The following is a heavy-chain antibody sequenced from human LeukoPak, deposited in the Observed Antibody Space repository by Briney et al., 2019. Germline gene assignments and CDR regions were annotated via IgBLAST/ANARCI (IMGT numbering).Heavy chain of an antibody. CDR1: GFTFSSYS. D-gene: IGHD4/OR15-4a*01. V-gene: IGHV3-21*01. J-gene: IGHJ4*02. CDR3: ARSGASNNVPAY. CDR2: ISSSSSYI. Sequence: PGGSLRLSCAASGFTFSSYSMNWVRQAPGKGLEWVSSISSSSSYIYYADSVKSRFTISRDNAKNSLYLQMNSLRAEDTAVYYCARSGASNNVPAYWGQGTLVTVSS.